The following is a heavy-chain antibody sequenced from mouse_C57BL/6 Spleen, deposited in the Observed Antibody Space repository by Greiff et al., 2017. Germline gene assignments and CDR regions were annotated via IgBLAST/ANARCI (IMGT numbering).Heavy chain of an antibody. Sequence: QVQLKESGPGLVQPSQSLSITCTVSGFSLTSYGVHWVRQSPGKGLEWLGVIWRGGSTDYNAAFLSRLSIPKDNSKSQVFFKMNSLQTDATAIYYGAKGDTMVIRYGNYAMDFWGQGTSVTVSS. D-gene: IGHD2-2*01. CDR2: IWRGGST. CDR1: GFSLTSYG. J-gene: IGHJ4*01. CDR3: AKGDTMVIRYGNYAMDF. V-gene: IGHV2-5*01.